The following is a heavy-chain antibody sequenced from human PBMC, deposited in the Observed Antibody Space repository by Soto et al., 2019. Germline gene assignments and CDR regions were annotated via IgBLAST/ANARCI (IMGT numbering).Heavy chain of an antibody. CDR3: ARLKTLTMVPGGIMRNYWFDP. CDR1: GGSFSGYY. D-gene: IGHD3-10*01. Sequence: SETLSLTCAVYGGSFSGYYWSWIRQPPGKGLEWIGEINHSGSTNYNPSLKSRVTISVDTSKNQFSLKLSSVTAADTAVYYCARLKTLTMVPGGIMRNYWFDPLGQGTLVTVFS. V-gene: IGHV4-34*01. J-gene: IGHJ5*02. CDR2: INHSGST.